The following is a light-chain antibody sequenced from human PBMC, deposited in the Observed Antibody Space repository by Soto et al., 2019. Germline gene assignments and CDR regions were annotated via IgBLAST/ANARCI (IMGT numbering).Light chain of an antibody. CDR3: KQSSAFPLT. V-gene: IGKV1-5*01. Sequence: DIQMTQSPSTLSVSVGDRVTITCRASQSIDRWLAWYQQKPGKAPKVLIWHATTLHRGVPSRFSGSGSGNEFTLTISSLQPEDFATYFCKQSSAFPLTFGGVTKVYIK. J-gene: IGKJ4*01. CDR2: HAT. CDR1: QSIDRW.